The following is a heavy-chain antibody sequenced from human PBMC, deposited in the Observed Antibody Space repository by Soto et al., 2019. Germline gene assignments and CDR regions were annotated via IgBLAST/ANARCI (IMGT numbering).Heavy chain of an antibody. CDR2: IYYSGST. V-gene: IGHV4-59*01. CDR3: ARMLTSKNWFDP. Sequence: SETLSLTCTVSGGSISSYYWSWIRQPPGKGLEWIGYIYYSGSTNYNPSLKSRVSASVDTSKNEFSLNLSSVTAADTAVYYCARMLTSKNWFDPWGQGTLVTVSS. CDR1: GGSISSYY. J-gene: IGHJ5*02. D-gene: IGHD3-9*01.